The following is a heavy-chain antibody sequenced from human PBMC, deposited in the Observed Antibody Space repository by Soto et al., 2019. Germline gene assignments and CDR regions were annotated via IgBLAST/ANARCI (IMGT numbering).Heavy chain of an antibody. Sequence: QLQLQESGPGLVKPSETLSLTCTVSGDSISSSSYYWGWIRQPPGKGLEWIGSIYYSGTTYYNPSLRRRVTISVDTSKNQFSLKLSSVTAADAAIYYCARYYDSSAYDYWGQGTLVTVSS. CDR2: IYYSGTT. J-gene: IGHJ4*02. CDR1: GDSISSSSYY. V-gene: IGHV4-39*01. CDR3: ARYYDSSAYDY. D-gene: IGHD3-22*01.